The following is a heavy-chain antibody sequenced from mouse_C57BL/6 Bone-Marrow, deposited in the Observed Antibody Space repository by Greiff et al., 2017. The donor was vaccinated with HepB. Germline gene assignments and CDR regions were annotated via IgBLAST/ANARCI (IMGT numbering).Heavy chain of an antibody. Sequence: EVQGVESGGGLVQPGGSLKLSCAASGFTFSDYGMAWVRQAPRKGPEWVAFISNLAYSIYYADTVTGRFTISRENAKNTLYLEMSSLRSEDTAMYYCAYGALFAYWGQGTLVTVSA. CDR1: GFTFSDYG. J-gene: IGHJ3*01. CDR3: AYGALFAY. V-gene: IGHV5-15*01. D-gene: IGHD1-1*02. CDR2: ISNLAYSI.